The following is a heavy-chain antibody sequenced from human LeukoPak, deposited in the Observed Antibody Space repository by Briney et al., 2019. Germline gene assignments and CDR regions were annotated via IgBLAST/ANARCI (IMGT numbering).Heavy chain of an antibody. D-gene: IGHD2-15*01. V-gene: IGHV3-21*01. CDR1: GFTFSSYS. CDR3: AIHPSGYCSGGSCYSANY. Sequence: TGGSLRLSCAASGFTFSSYSMNWVRQAPGKGLEWVSSISSSSSYIYYADSVKGRFTISRDNAKNSLYLQMNSLRAEDTAVYYCAIHPSGYCSGGSCYSANYWGQGTLVTVSS. CDR2: ISSSSSYI. J-gene: IGHJ4*02.